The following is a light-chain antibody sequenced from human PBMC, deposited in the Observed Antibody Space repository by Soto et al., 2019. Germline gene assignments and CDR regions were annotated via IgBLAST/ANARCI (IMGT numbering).Light chain of an antibody. V-gene: IGKV2-24*01. J-gene: IGKJ2*01. CDR1: QSLEHSAGNTY. Sequence: DVVMTQTPLSSPVPLGQPASISCKSSQSLEHSAGNTYLNWLHQRPGQPPRLLIYKVSHRFSGVPDRFSGSGAGTDFTLKSSRVEAEDVGVYYCMEATHYRPYTFGPGTKLEIK. CDR3: MEATHYRPYT. CDR2: KVS.